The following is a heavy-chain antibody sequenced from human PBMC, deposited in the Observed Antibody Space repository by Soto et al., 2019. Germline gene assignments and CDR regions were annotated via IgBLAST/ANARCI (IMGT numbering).Heavy chain of an antibody. CDR3: TRLQPSPDPYASNV. CDR1: GLTFRNAW. J-gene: IGHJ4*02. D-gene: IGHD1-1*01. CDR2: SIGGGGPI. Sequence: GGSLRLSCGVSGLTFRNAWMNWVRQAPGQGLEWLGRSIGGGGPIEYAAPVKGRFTISRDDSRNLFYLQMDSLKTEDTALYYCTRLQPSPDPYASNVWGQGTLVTVSS. V-gene: IGHV3-15*01.